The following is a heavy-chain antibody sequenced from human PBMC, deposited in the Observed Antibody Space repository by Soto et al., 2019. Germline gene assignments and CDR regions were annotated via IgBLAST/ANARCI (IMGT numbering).Heavy chain of an antibody. V-gene: IGHV1-69*01. Sequence: QVQLVQSGAEVKKPGSSVKVSCKASADTFNSYSLSWLRQAPGQRLEWMGGITPVFGTADYAQSFEDRLPITADDSTSTVYMELSSLRSDYTAVYYCARSLEGTTVTNWFDPWGQGALVTVSS. CDR3: ARSLEGTTVTNWFDP. D-gene: IGHD4-17*01. CDR2: ITPVFGTA. CDR1: ADTFNSYS. J-gene: IGHJ5*02.